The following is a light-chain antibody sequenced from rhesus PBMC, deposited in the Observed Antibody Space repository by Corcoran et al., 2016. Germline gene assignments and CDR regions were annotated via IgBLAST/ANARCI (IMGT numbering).Light chain of an antibody. CDR3: QHYYDYPRT. Sequence: DIQMTQSPSALSASVGDRVTISCRASQNIYRNLAWYQQKPGKAPKLLIYAVSNLQAVIPSRFSGSISGTDFTLTISSLQPEDSATYYCQHYYDYPRTFGQGTKVEIK. CDR1: QNIYRN. V-gene: IGKV1-44*03. J-gene: IGKJ1*01. CDR2: AVS.